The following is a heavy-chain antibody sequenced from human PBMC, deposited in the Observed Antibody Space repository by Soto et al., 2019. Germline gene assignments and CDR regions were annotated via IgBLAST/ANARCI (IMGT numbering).Heavy chain of an antibody. CDR2: IYYSWST. D-gene: IGHD2-15*01. CDR1: GGSISSYY. V-gene: IGHV4-59*01. Sequence: SETLSLTCTVSGGSISSYYWSWIRQPPGKGLEWIGYIYYSWSTNYNPSLKSRVTISVDTSKNQFSLKLSSVTAADTAVYYCARLLTQGYCSGGSCHNWFDPWGQGTLVTVS. J-gene: IGHJ5*02. CDR3: ARLLTQGYCSGGSCHNWFDP.